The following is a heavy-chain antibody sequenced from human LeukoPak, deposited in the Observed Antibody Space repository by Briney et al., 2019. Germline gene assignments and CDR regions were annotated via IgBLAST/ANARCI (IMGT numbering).Heavy chain of an antibody. Sequence: PGGSPRLSCAASGFTFDDYGLIWVRQVPGKGLEWVSYITWNGDSTAYADSVKGRVTIYRDNAKNSLYLQMNSLRAEDTAFYYCARSMSTVTTRFFDLWGRGTLVTVSS. J-gene: IGHJ2*01. CDR1: GFTFDDYG. CDR2: ITWNGDST. CDR3: ARSMSTVTTRFFDL. V-gene: IGHV3-20*04. D-gene: IGHD4-17*01.